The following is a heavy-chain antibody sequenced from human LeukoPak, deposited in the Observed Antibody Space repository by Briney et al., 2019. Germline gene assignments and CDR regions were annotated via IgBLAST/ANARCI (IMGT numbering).Heavy chain of an antibody. CDR1: GFTFGNYA. CDR2: ISGSRGST. J-gene: IGHJ4*02. CDR3: AKEGDSGTYGFFDY. Sequence: GGSLRLSCAASGFTFGNYAMSWVRQAPGKGLEWVSSISGSRGSTRYADSVKGRVTISRDNSKNTLYLQMNSLRAEDTALYYCAKEGDSGTYGFFDYWGQGTLVTVSS. V-gene: IGHV3-23*01. D-gene: IGHD1-26*01.